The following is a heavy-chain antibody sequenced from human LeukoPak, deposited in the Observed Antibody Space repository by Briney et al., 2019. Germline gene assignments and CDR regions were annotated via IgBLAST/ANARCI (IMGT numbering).Heavy chain of an antibody. CDR3: ATDRAHAFDL. CDR2: IYSDGSGT. J-gene: IGHJ3*01. Sequence: PGGSLRLSCAASGFTLSSYWMHWVRQAPGKGLVWVSRIYSDGSGTSYAEYVKGRFTISRDNAKNTLFLQMNSLTAEDTAVYYCATDRAHAFDLWGQGTMVTVS. CDR1: GFTLSSYW. V-gene: IGHV3-74*01.